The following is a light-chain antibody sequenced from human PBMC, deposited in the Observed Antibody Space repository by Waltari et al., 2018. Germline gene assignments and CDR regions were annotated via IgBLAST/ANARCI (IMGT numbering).Light chain of an antibody. V-gene: IGKV3-11*01. CDR1: QSVGTY. J-gene: IGKJ4*01. CDR3: QQRGSWPLT. Sequence: EIVLTQSPDTLPLSPGDRATLSCRASQSVGTYLAWYQQKSGQTPRLLIYDASNRATGIPARFSGSGSGTDFTLTISSLDPEDFAIYYCQQRGSWPLTFGGGTKLEI. CDR2: DAS.